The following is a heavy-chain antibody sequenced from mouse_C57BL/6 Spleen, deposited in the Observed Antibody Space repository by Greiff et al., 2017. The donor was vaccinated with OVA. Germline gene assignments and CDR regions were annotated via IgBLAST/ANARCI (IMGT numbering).Heavy chain of an antibody. CDR3: ARDHLRLGYSYEY. CDR2: ISRGSSTI. D-gene: IGHD2-12*01. CDR1: GFTFSDYG. Sequence: EVQLVESGGGLVKPGGSLKLSCAASGFTFSDYGMHWVRQAPEKGLEWVAYISRGSSTIYYADTVKGRFTISRDNAKNTLFLQMTSLRSEDTAMYDCARDHLRLGYSYEYWGQVTTLSVAS. J-gene: IGHJ2*01. V-gene: IGHV5-17*01.